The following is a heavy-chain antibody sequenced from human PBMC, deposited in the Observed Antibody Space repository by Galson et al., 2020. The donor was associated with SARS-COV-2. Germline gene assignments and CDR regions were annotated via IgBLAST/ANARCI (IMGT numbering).Heavy chain of an antibody. CDR1: GTSISSGSYS. Sequence: VSGTSISSGSYSWNWIRQPPGKGLEWIGYISHSGGTYYNPSLKSRVTISGDRSKNQFSLRLSSVTAADTAVYYCARLHYGEYAPEAFDIWGPGTRVTVAS. CDR3: ARLHYGEYAPEAFDI. CDR2: ISHSGGT. V-gene: IGHV4-30-2*01. D-gene: IGHD4-17*01. J-gene: IGHJ3*02.